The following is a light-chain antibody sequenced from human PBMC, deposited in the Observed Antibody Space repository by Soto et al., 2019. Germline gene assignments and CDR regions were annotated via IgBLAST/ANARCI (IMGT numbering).Light chain of an antibody. V-gene: IGLV2-23*02. CDR1: SSYVGSDNL. CDR2: EVN. Sequence: QSALTQPASVSGSPGQSITISCTGTSSYVGSDNLVSWFQQHPGKAPKLMIYEVNKRPSGVSNRFSGSKSGNTASLTISGLQAEDEADYYCSSARSYIHVVFGGGTK. CDR3: SSARSYIHVV. J-gene: IGLJ2*01.